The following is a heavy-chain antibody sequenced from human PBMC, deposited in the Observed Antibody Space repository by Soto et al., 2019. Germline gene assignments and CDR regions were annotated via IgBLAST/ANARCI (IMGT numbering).Heavy chain of an antibody. V-gene: IGHV4-59*01. J-gene: IGHJ5*02. Sequence: SETLSLTCTVSGGSISSYYWSWIRQPPGKGLEWIGYIYYSGSTNYNPSLKSRVTISVDTSKNQFSLKLSSVTAADTAVYYCARRSDDILTGYNWFDPWGQGTLVTVS. CDR1: GGSISSYY. CDR2: IYYSGST. CDR3: ARRSDDILTGYNWFDP. D-gene: IGHD3-9*01.